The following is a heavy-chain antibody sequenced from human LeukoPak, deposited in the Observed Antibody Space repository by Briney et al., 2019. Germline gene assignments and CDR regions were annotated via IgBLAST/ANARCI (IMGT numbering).Heavy chain of an antibody. V-gene: IGHV4-59*12. D-gene: IGHD3-10*01. J-gene: IGHJ4*02. Sequence: SETLSLTCTVSGGSISSYYWTWIRQTPGKALEWIGNMYYRGSTYYNPSLNSRVSMSLDTSKNQFSLRLSSVTAADTAVYYCARGGWFGESPFDYWGQGTLVTVSS. CDR3: ARGGWFGESPFDY. CDR1: GGSISSYY. CDR2: MYYRGST.